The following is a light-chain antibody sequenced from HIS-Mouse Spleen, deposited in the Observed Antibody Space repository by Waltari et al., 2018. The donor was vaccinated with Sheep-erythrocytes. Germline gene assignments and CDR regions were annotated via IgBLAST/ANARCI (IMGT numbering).Light chain of an antibody. CDR2: WAS. V-gene: IGKV4-1*01. J-gene: IGKJ4*01. CDR3: QRYYSTLLT. CDR1: KSVLYSSNNKNY. Sequence: DIVMTQSPDSLAVSLGERATINCKSSKSVLYSSNNKNYLAWYQQKPGQPPKRLIYWASTRESGVPDRFSGSGSGTDFTLTISSLQAEDVAVYYCQRYYSTLLTFGGGTKVEIK.